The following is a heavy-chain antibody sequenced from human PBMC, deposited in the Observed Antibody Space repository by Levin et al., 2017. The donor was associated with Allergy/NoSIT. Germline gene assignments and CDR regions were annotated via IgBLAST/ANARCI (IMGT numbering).Heavy chain of an antibody. CDR2: ISYDGSNK. CDR1: GFTFSSYG. D-gene: IGHD6-6*01. Sequence: GESLKISCAASGFTFSSYGMHWVRQAPGKGLEWVAVISYDGSNKYYADSVKGRFTISRDNSKNTLYLQMNSLRAEDTAVYYCATQYSSPRLGSGYFDYWGQGTLVTVSS. V-gene: IGHV3-30*03. CDR3: ATQYSSPRLGSGYFDY. J-gene: IGHJ4*02.